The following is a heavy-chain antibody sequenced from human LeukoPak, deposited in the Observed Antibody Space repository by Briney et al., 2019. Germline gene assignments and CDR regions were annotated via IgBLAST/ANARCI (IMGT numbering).Heavy chain of an antibody. J-gene: IGHJ4*02. D-gene: IGHD5-12*01. CDR2: INHSGST. Sequence: SETLSLTCAVYGGSFSGYYWSWIRQPPGKGLEWIGEINHSGSTNYNPSLKSRVTISVDTSKNQFSLRLSSVTAADTAVYYCAKDREYSGYEYFDYWGQGTLVTVSS. CDR3: AKDREYSGYEYFDY. V-gene: IGHV4-34*01. CDR1: GGSFSGYY.